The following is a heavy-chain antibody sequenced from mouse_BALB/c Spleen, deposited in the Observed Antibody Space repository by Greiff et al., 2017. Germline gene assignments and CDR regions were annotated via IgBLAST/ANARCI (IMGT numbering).Heavy chain of an antibody. J-gene: IGHJ4*01. CDR1: GFTFSNYW. CDR2: IRLKSNNYAT. Sequence: DVQLVESGGGLVQPGGSMKLSCVASGFTFSNYWMNWVRQSPEKGLEWVAEIRLKSNNYATHYAESVKGRFTISRDDSKSSVYLQMNNLRAEDTGIYYCTLVDYAMDYWGQGTSVTVSS. D-gene: IGHD1-1*01. CDR3: TLVDYAMDY. V-gene: IGHV6-6*02.